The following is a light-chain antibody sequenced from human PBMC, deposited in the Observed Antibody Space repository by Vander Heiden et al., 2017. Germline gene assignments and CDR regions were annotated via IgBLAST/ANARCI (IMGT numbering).Light chain of an antibody. V-gene: IGKV1-13*02. Sequence: AIQLTQSPSSLSASVGDRVTITCRASQGISSALAWYQQKPGKAPKLLIYDASSLESGVPSRFSGSGSGTDFTLTISILHPEDFATYYCQQFNSYPYTFGQGTKLEIK. J-gene: IGKJ2*01. CDR3: QQFNSYPYT. CDR1: QGISSA. CDR2: DAS.